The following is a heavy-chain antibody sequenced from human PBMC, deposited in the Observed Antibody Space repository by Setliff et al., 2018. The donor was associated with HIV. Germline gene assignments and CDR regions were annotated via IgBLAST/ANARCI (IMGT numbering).Heavy chain of an antibody. J-gene: IGHJ4*02. CDR2: ISAYNGNT. Sequence: GASVKVSCKASGYTFTSYGIIWVRQAPGQGLEWMGWISAYNGNTNYAQKLQGRVTMTADTSTSTAYMELRSLRSDDTAVYYCARVLWELPQGDYWGQGTLVTVSS. CDR3: ARVLWELPQGDY. D-gene: IGHD1-26*01. V-gene: IGHV1-18*01. CDR1: GYTFTSYG.